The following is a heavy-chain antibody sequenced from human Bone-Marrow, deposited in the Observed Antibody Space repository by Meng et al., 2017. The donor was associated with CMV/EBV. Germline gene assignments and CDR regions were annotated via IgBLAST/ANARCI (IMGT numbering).Heavy chain of an antibody. CDR3: ARDRGELMYYFDY. CDR1: GFTFSNYE. V-gene: IGHV3-53*01. J-gene: IGHJ4*02. Sequence: GESLKISCAASGFTFSNYEMNWVRQAPGKGPEWVSIIYASGTAYYADSVKGRFTISRDNLKNTLYLQMDSLRAEDTAVYYCARDRGELMYYFDYWGQGTLVTVSS. CDR2: IYASGTA. D-gene: IGHD1-26*01.